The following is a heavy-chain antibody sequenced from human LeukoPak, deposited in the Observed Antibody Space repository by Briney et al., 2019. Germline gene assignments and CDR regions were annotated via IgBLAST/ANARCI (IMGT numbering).Heavy chain of an antibody. CDR2: IKEDGSEE. CDR1: GFTFGSYW. V-gene: IGHV3-7*01. D-gene: IGHD2-15*01. CDR3: ARDGSGMDV. Sequence: GGSLRLSCAASGFTFGSYWMSWVRQAPGKGLEWVANIKEDGSEEYYVDSVKGRFTISSNNAKNSLYLQVNSLSDEDTAVYYCARDGSGMDVWGQGTTVTVSS. J-gene: IGHJ6*02.